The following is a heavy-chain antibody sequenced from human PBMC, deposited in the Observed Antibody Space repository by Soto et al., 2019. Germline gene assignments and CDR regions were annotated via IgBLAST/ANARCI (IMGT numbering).Heavy chain of an antibody. CDR3: ARGPIMTYYYESGSRDRGYFDF. D-gene: IGHD3-10*01. CDR1: GGSFSGYY. CDR2: ISRSGSA. V-gene: IGHV4-34*01. J-gene: IGHJ4*02. Sequence: QVQFHQWGAGLLKPSETLTLTCAVSGGSFSGYYWNWIRQRPGKGLEWLGEISRSGSATYNPSLKGRVTMSVDTSKNQIYLSVTSVTAADTALYYCARGPIMTYYYESGSRDRGYFDFWGQGTLVTGSS.